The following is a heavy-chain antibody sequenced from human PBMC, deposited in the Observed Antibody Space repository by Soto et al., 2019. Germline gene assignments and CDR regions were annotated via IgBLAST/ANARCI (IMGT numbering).Heavy chain of an antibody. V-gene: IGHV4-30-4*01. D-gene: IGHD3-3*01. CDR1: GGSISSGDYY. CDR3: ARAELRFLEWSYSGPTWFDP. Sequence: KPWGTLSLTCTVSGGSISSGDYYWSWIRQPPGKSLEWIGYIYYSGSTYYNPSLKSRVTISVDTSKNQFSLKLSSVTAADTAVYYCARAELRFLEWSYSGPTWFDPWGQGTLVT. J-gene: IGHJ5*02. CDR2: IYYSGST.